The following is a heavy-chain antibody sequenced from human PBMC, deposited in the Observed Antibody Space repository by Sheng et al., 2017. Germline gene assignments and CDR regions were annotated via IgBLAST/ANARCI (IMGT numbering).Heavy chain of an antibody. Sequence: QVQMVQSGAEVKKPGASVKVSCKVSGYSLNAISMHWVRQAPGKGLEWMGGFEPEDGEFIYAQEFQGRVSMTEDTPTDTAYMELYSLTSDDTAVYYCATDIQFCGDYTCPKYWGQGTLVIVSS. CDR3: ATDIQFCGDYTCPKY. CDR1: GYSLNAIS. V-gene: IGHV1-24*01. CDR2: FEPEDGEF. D-gene: IGHD4-17*01. J-gene: IGHJ4*02.